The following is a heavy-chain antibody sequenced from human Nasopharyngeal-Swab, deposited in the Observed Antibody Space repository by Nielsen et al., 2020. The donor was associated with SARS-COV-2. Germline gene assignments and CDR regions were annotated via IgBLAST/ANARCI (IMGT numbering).Heavy chain of an antibody. V-gene: IGHV3-21*01. D-gene: IGHD3-10*01. CDR2: ISIGNSYI. Sequence: GESLQISCAASGFSFSASGMSWVRRAPGKGLEWVSSISIGNSYILYADSVKGRFTISRDNVRESLFLQMNSLTADDTAVYYCARVRYYGSGDYRPHYFDFWGHGTLVTVSS. J-gene: IGHJ4*01. CDR1: GFSFSASG. CDR3: ARVRYYGSGDYRPHYFDF.